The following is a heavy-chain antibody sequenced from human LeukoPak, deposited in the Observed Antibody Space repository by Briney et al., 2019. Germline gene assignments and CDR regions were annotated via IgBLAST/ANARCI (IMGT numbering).Heavy chain of an antibody. CDR2: IKPEWSQI. D-gene: IGHD5-24*01. J-gene: IGHJ5*01. V-gene: IGHV3-7*01. Sequence: GGSLTLSCAASGYSLSLYWMIWVRQAPVRGLEWFANIKPEWSQIYYVDSVKGRFPISRDNAKNAVYLHMNSLRHEDTAIYYCARDKVEGRTKFDSWGQGIRVTVSS. CDR1: GYSLSLYW. CDR3: ARDKVEGRTKFDS.